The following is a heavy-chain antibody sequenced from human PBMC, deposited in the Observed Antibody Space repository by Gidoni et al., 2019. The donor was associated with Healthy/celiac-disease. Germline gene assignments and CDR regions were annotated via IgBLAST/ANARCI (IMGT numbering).Heavy chain of an antibody. CDR3: ARYSGVSIAARVGYYYGMDV. CDR1: GGTFSSYA. Sequence: QVQLVQSGAEVKKPGSSVKVSCKASGGTFSSYAISWVRQAPGQGLEWMGGIIPIFGTANYAQKFQGRVTITADKSTSTAYMELSSLRSEDTAVYYCARYSGVSIAARVGYYYGMDVWGQGTTVTVSS. V-gene: IGHV1-69*06. J-gene: IGHJ6*02. CDR2: IIPIFGTA. D-gene: IGHD6-6*01.